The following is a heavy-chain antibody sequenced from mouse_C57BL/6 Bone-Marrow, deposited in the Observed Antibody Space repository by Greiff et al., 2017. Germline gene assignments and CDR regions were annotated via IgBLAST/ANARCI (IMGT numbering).Heavy chain of an antibody. J-gene: IGHJ2*01. CDR1: GYTFTSYW. V-gene: IGHV1-59*01. CDR2: IDPYDSYT. D-gene: IGHD3-3*01. CDR3: ARRRGQGY. Sequence: VQLQQPGAELVRPGTSVKLSCKASGYTFTSYWMHWVKQRPGQGLEWIGVIDPYDSYTNYNQKFKGKATLTVDTSSSTAYLQLSSLTSEDSAVYYCARRRGQGYWGQGTTLTVSS.